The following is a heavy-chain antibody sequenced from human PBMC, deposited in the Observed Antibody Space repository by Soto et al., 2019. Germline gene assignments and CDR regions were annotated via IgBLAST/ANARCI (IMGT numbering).Heavy chain of an antibody. CDR2: IGGSGVST. Sequence: PGGSLRLSCAASGFTFSSYAMTWVRQAPGKGLEWATGIGGSGVSTYFADDVRGRFTVSRDNSKNTMYLHMNSLRAEDTARYYCAKLFYDFWSGSGYGMDVWGQGTTVTVSS. D-gene: IGHD3-3*01. V-gene: IGHV3-23*01. CDR1: GFTFSSYA. J-gene: IGHJ6*02. CDR3: AKLFYDFWSGSGYGMDV.